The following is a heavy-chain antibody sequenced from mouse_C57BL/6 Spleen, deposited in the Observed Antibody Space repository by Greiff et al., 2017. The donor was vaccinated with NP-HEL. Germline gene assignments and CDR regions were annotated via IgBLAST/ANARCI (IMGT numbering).Heavy chain of an antibody. V-gene: IGHV1-82*01. D-gene: IGHD2-4*01. J-gene: IGHJ3*01. CDR2: IYPGDGDT. Sequence: QVQLQQSGPELVKPGASVKISCKASGYAFSSSWMNWVKQRPGKGLEWIGRIYPGDGDTNYNGKFKGKATLTADKSSSTAYMQLSSLTSEDSAVYFCARGIYYDYEGVTAWFAYWGQGTLVTVSA. CDR3: ARGIYYDYEGVTAWFAY. CDR1: GYAFSSSW.